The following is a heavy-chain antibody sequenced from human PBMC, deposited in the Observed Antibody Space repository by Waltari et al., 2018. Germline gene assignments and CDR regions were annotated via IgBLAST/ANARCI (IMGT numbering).Heavy chain of an antibody. Sequence: QVQLVQSGAEVKKPGSSVKVSCKASGGTFSSYAISWVRQAPGQGLEWMGGIIPIFGTANYAQKFQGRVTITADESTSTAYMELSSLRSEDTAVYYCARAREGDGYRYYYYYMDVWGKGTTVTVSS. CDR2: IIPIFGTA. CDR3: ARAREGDGYRYYYYYMDV. J-gene: IGHJ6*03. V-gene: IGHV1-69*12. CDR1: GGTFSSYA. D-gene: IGHD5-12*01.